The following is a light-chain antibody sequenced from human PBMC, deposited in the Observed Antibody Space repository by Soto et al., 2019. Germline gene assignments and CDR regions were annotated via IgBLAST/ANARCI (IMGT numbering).Light chain of an antibody. Sequence: QSALTQPASVSGSPGQSITISCTGTSSDVGAYNYVSWYQQHPGKAPKLMIYEVSNRPSGVSNRFSGSKSGNTASLTISGLQAEDEADYYCNSYTRSSTLVFGGGTMLTVL. J-gene: IGLJ3*02. V-gene: IGLV2-14*01. CDR3: NSYTRSSTLV. CDR2: EVS. CDR1: SSDVGAYNY.